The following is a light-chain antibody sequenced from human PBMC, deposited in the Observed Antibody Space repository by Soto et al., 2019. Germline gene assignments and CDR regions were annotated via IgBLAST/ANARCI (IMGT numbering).Light chain of an antibody. CDR1: SSDVGSHNL. CDR3: CSFAGSGTYV. V-gene: IGLV2-23*02. J-gene: IGLJ1*01. Sequence: ALTQPASVSGSPGQSITISCTGTSSDVGSHNLVSWYQQHPGKAPKLIIYEVNKRPSGVSNRFSGSKSGNTASLTIFGLQTEDEADYYCCSFAGSGTYVFGTGTKLTVL. CDR2: EVN.